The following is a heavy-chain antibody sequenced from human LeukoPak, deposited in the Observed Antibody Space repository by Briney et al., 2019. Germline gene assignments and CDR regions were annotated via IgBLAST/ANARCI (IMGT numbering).Heavy chain of an antibody. D-gene: IGHD3-22*01. CDR2: ITPNADRT. CDR1: GFTFSSYG. J-gene: IGHJ1*01. CDR3: AIMHGYYDGSGYWVQ. V-gene: IGHV3-23*01. Sequence: GGSLRLSCAASGFTFSSYGMSWVRQAPGKGLEWVSFITPNADRTSYADSVEGRFTISRDNPRNTLYMQMNSLRDEDTAVYYCAIMHGYYDGSGYWVQWGQGTLVTVSS.